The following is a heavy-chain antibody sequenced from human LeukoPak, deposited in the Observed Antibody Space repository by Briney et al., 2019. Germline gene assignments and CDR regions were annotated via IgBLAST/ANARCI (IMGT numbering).Heavy chain of an antibody. CDR3: AKYWVDTVLVPFDY. D-gene: IGHD5-18*01. CDR2: IRGSGGST. V-gene: IGHV3-23*01. Sequence: AGGSLRLSCVASGFTFSNFAMSWVRQAPGKGLEWVSAIRGSGGSTYYADSVKGRFTISRDNSKNTLYLQMNSLRAEDTAVYYCAKYWVDTVLVPFDYWGQGTLVTVSS. CDR1: GFTFSNFA. J-gene: IGHJ4*02.